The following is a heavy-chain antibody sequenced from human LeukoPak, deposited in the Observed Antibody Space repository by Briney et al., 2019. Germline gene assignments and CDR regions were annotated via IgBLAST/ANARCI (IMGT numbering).Heavy chain of an antibody. CDR1: GGSISGYY. Sequence: PSETLSLTCTVSGGSISGYYWSWIRQPPGKGLEWIGYIYYSGSTNYNPSLKSRVTISVDTSKNQFSLKLSSVTAADTAVYYCARGPRLGFTDYWGQGTLVTVSS. J-gene: IGHJ4*02. CDR2: IYYSGST. V-gene: IGHV4-59*01. D-gene: IGHD3-16*01. CDR3: ARGPRLGFTDY.